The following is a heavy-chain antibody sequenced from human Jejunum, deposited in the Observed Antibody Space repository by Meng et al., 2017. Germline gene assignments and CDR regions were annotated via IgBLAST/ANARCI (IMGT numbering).Heavy chain of an antibody. CDR2: INPDGSGT. CDR3: ARGVYPFFFDT. V-gene: IGHV1-2*05. Sequence: QVQLVQSGAEVKKPGASARVSCKASGYTFTGYSIHWARQAPGQGLEWMGRINPDGSGTMYAQKFQGRVTMYRDTSISTVYMDLSRLTSDDTGLYYCARGVYPFFFDTWGQGTLVTVSS. D-gene: IGHD3-16*02. J-gene: IGHJ4*02. CDR1: GYTFTGYS.